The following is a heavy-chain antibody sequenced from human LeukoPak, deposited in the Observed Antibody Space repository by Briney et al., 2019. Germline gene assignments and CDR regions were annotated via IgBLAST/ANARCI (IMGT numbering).Heavy chain of an antibody. V-gene: IGHV5-51*01. Sequence: GESLKISCQGSGYSFSNYWIGWVRQMRGKGLEWMGMIFPSDSDTRYGPSFQGQVTISADKSIGTAYLQWSSLKASDTAMYYCARKTDNSFDYWGQGTLVTVSS. CDR1: GYSFSNYW. CDR2: IFPSDSDT. J-gene: IGHJ4*02. CDR3: ARKTDNSFDY.